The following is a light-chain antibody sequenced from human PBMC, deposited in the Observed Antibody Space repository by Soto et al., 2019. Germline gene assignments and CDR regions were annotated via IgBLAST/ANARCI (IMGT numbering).Light chain of an antibody. CDR2: EVI. J-gene: IGLJ2*01. V-gene: IGLV2-8*01. CDR3: SSYAGSNNLI. CDR1: SSDVGAYSY. Sequence: QSALTQPPSASGSPGQSVTMSCTGTSSDVGAYSYVSWYQQHPGKAPKLMISEVIKRPSGVPDRFSGSKSGNTASLTVSGLQPEDEADYYCSSYAGSNNLIFGGGTKLTVL.